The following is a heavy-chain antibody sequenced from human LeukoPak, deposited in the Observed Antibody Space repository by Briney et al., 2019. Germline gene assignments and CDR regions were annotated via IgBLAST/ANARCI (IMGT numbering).Heavy chain of an antibody. CDR3: TSGYCSSTSCFDY. D-gene: IGHD2-2*03. J-gene: IGHJ4*02. V-gene: IGHV3-23*01. CDR2: ISGSGGST. Sequence: GGSLRLSCAAYGFTFSSYAMSWVRQAPGKGLEWVSAISGSGGSTYYADSVKGRFTISRDNSKNALYLQMNSLKTEDTAVYYCTSGYCSSTSCFDYWGQGTLVTVSS. CDR1: GFTFSSYA.